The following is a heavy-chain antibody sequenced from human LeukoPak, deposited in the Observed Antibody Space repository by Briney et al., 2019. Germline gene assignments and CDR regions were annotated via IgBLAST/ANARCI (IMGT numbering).Heavy chain of an antibody. CDR1: GYTFTNYH. J-gene: IGHJ4*02. V-gene: IGHV1-18*01. Sequence: ASVTVSCTASGYTFTNYHIAWVRQAPGQGLEWMGWVSTNDGNTVYAQRLQGRVTMTTDTSTSVAYMELRSLTSDDTAVYYCTRAPPGMTMMTDYWGQGTLVTVSS. CDR2: VSTNDGNT. CDR3: TRAPPGMTMMTDY. D-gene: IGHD3-22*01.